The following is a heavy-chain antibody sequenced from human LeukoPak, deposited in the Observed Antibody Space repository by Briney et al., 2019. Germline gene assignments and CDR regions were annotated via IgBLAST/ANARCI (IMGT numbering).Heavy chain of an antibody. CDR3: ATTRLGYCSSSTCPHFDY. Sequence: PSETLSLTCTVSGGSISSSSYYWGWIRQPPGKGLEWIGSIYYSGSTYYNPSLKSRVTISVDTSKNQFSLKLSSVTAADTAVYYCATTRLGYCSSSTCPHFDYWGQGTLVTVSS. D-gene: IGHD2-2*01. V-gene: IGHV4-39*01. CDR1: GGSISSSSYY. J-gene: IGHJ4*02. CDR2: IYYSGST.